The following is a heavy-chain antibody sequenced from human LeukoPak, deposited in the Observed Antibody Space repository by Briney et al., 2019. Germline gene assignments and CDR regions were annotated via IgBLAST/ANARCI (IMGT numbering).Heavy chain of an antibody. CDR1: GFTSSNAW. V-gene: IGHV3-15*01. D-gene: IGHD7-27*01. CDR2: IKSKTDGGTT. CDR3: TTGNWGSFSY. Sequence: GGSLRLSCAASGFTSSNAWMNWVRQAPGKGLEWVGRIKSKTDGGTTDYAAPVKGGFAISRDDSKHTLYLQVNSLQTEDTAVYYCTTGNWGSFSYWGQGTLVTVSS. J-gene: IGHJ4*02.